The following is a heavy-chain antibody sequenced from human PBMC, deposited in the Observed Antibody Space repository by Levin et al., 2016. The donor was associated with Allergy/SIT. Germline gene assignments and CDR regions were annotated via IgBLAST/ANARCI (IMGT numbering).Heavy chain of an antibody. Sequence: WIRQPPGKGLEWVSAISGSGGSTYYADSVKGRFTISRDNSKNTLYLQMNSLRAEDTAVYYCATSEEVLLWFGEVYWGQGTLVTAPQ. CDR2: ISGSGGST. D-gene: IGHD3-10*01. CDR3: ATSEEVLLWFGEVY. J-gene: IGHJ4*02. V-gene: IGHV3-23*01.